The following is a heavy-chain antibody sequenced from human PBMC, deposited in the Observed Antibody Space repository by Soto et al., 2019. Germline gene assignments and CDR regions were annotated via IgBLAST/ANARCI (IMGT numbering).Heavy chain of an antibody. D-gene: IGHD6-13*01. CDR1: GYTFTSYG. J-gene: IGHJ4*02. CDR2: ISAYNGNT. V-gene: IGHV1-18*01. Sequence: QVQLVQSGAEVKKPGASVKVSCKASGYTFTSYGISWVRQAPGQGLERMGWISAYNGNTKDAQKPQGTVSMTTDTSTTTAHMELRSLRSADTAVYYCARDLGQQLFDYWGQGTLVTVSS. CDR3: ARDLGQQLFDY.